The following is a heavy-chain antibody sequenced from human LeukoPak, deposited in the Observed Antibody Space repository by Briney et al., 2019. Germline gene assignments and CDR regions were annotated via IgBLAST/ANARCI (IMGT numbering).Heavy chain of an antibody. D-gene: IGHD3-22*01. CDR3: ARDTTFYDSSGYHPYWYFDL. V-gene: IGHV4-59*11. Sequence: SETLSPTCTVSGGSITTHYWSWIRQPPGEGLQWIASIYHTGASNYNPSLKSRITISLDTSKNQFSLELRYVTDADTAEYYCARDTTFYDSSGYHPYWYFDLWGRGTPVTVSS. CDR2: IYHTGAS. CDR1: GGSITTHY. J-gene: IGHJ2*01.